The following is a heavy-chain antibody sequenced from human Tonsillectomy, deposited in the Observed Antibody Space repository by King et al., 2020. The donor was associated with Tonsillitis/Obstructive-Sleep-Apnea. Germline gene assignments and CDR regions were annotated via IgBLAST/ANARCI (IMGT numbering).Heavy chain of an antibody. CDR1: GFPLSNARMG. J-gene: IGHJ6*03. Sequence: VTLQESGPVLVKPPETLTLTCTVSGFPLSNARMGVSWIRQPPGKALEWLAHIFSNDEKSYSTSLKSRLTISKDTSKSQVVLTMTNMDPVDTATYYCARSWGDIVVVPALNYYYYYYMDVWGKGTTVTVSS. V-gene: IGHV2-26*01. CDR2: IFSNDEK. CDR3: ARSWGDIVVVPALNYYYYYYMDV. D-gene: IGHD2-2*01.